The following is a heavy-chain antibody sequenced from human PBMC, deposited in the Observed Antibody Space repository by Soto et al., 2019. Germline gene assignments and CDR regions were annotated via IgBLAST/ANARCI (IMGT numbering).Heavy chain of an antibody. Sequence: PGGSLRLSCAASGFTVSSNYMSWVRQAPGKGLEWVSVIYSGGSTYYADSVKGRFTISRDNSKNTLYLQMNSLRAEDTAVYYCARLRYDFWSGYGYGMDVWGQGTTVTVSS. CDR2: IYSGGST. CDR1: GFTVSSNY. CDR3: ARLRYDFWSGYGYGMDV. J-gene: IGHJ6*02. V-gene: IGHV3-66*04. D-gene: IGHD3-3*01.